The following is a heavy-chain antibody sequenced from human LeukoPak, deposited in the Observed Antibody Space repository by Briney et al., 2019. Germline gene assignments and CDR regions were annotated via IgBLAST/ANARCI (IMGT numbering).Heavy chain of an antibody. CDR2: IIPIFGTA. Sequence: ASVKVSCKASGGTFSSYAISWVRQAPGQGLEWMGRIIPIFGTANYAQKFQGRVTITTDESTSTAYMELSSLRSEDTAEYYCARARDGYNSWNFDYWGQGTLVTVSS. J-gene: IGHJ4*02. CDR1: GGTFSSYA. CDR3: ARARDGYNSWNFDY. V-gene: IGHV1-69*05. D-gene: IGHD5-24*01.